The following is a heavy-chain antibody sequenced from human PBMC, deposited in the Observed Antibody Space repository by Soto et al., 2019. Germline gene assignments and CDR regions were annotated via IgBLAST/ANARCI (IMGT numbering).Heavy chain of an antibody. Sequence: VQLVQSGAEVKQPGSSVKVSCKASGGTFSSYTVTWVRQAPGQGLEWMGGFVPIVGTTDYSQNFQGRLTMTADESATTGYMELSSLTYDDTSRYYCAIGSTYSGEFEFWGQGTLVTVSS. V-gene: IGHV1-69*01. CDR3: AIGSTYSGEFEF. J-gene: IGHJ4*02. CDR1: GGTFSSYT. D-gene: IGHD1-26*01. CDR2: FVPIVGTT.